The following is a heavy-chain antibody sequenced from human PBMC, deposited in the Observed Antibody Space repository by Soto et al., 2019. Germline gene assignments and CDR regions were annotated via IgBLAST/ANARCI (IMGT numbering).Heavy chain of an antibody. CDR3: ARVYYQAEGDIRGCSTVSAFLLNRSFDL. Sequence: PGKGLEWIGYIYHSGSTYYNPSLKSRVTISVDRSKNQFSLKLSSVTAADTAVYYCARVYYQAEGDIRGCSTVSAFLLNRSFDL. V-gene: IGHV4-30-2*01. CDR2: IYHSGST. J-gene: IGHJ2*01. D-gene: IGHD3-10*01.